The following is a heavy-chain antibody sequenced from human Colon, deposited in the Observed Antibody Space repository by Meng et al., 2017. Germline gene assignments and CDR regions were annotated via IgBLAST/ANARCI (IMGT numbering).Heavy chain of an antibody. CDR1: GGSISTSGYY. CDR3: VRSSGWVRTGFDP. V-gene: IGHV4-39*01. Sequence: QPQLQESGPGLVKPSEALFLTCSVSGGSISTSGYYWGWIRQPPGKGLEWIGSIGHSGTTYYTPSLRRRVTVSIDTSKNQFSLEVTSVTAADTAVYYCVRSSGWVRTGFDPWGQGTLVTVSS. CDR2: IGHSGTT. D-gene: IGHD6-19*01. J-gene: IGHJ5*02.